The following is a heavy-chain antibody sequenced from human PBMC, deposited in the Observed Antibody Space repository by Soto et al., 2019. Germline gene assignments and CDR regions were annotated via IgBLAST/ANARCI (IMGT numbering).Heavy chain of an antibody. CDR2: IYYGGSI. Sequence: TSETLSLTCSVPGGSTSSGYWTWIRQPPGKGLEWIGYIYYGGSINYNPSLKSRVIISVDTAKNQFSLRLSSVTAADTAVYYCTGAYYDINGYSLDPWGQGTSVTVSS. V-gene: IGHV4-59*01. J-gene: IGHJ5*02. CDR1: GGSTSSGY. CDR3: TGAYYDINGYSLDP. D-gene: IGHD3-22*01.